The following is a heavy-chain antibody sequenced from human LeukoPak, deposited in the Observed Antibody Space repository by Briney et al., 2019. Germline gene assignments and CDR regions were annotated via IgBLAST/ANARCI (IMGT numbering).Heavy chain of an antibody. V-gene: IGHV4-4*07. CDR2: IYPSGTT. CDR1: GGSLSSYY. J-gene: IGHJ4*02. Sequence: PSVTLSLTCSVSGGSLSSYYWSWIRQSAGKGLEWIGRIYPSGTTNYNPSLKSRVTVSLDTSKNHFSLNLSSVTAADTAMYYCAREEFCNGGGCSFDSWGQGALVTVSS. D-gene: IGHD2-15*01. CDR3: AREEFCNGGGCSFDS.